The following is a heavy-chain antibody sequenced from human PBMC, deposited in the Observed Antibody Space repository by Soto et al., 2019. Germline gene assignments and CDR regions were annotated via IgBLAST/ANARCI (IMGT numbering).Heavy chain of an antibody. CDR2: ISSSGSTI. V-gene: IGHV3-48*03. CDR3: AREPCSGSSDAFDI. D-gene: IGHD2-15*01. CDR1: GFTFSSYE. Sequence: PGGSLRLSCAASGFTFSSYEMNWVRQAPGKGLEWVSYISSSGSTIYYADSVKGRFTISRDNANNSLYLQMNSLRAEDTAVYYCAREPCSGSSDAFDIWGQGTMVTVSS. J-gene: IGHJ3*02.